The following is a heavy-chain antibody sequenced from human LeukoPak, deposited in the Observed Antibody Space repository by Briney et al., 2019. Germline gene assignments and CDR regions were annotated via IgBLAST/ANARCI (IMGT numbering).Heavy chain of an antibody. CDR2: IYHSGSA. Sequence: SETLSLTCAVSGYSISSGYYWAWIRQPPGKGLEWIGSIYHSGSAYYNPSLKSRLTISIDTSKNQFSLKVSSVTAADTAVYYCARGKLLVAGPFDYWGQGILVTVSS. J-gene: IGHJ4*02. CDR3: ARGKLLVAGPFDY. CDR1: GYSISSGYY. D-gene: IGHD6-19*01. V-gene: IGHV4-38-2*01.